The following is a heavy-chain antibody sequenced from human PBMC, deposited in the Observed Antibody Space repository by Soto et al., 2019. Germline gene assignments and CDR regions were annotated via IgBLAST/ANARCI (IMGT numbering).Heavy chain of an antibody. CDR3: TTDSYSSIIVVRFDY. J-gene: IGHJ4*01. CDR2: IKSKNDGGTP. CDR1: GFTFNNAW. D-gene: IGHD3-22*01. V-gene: IGHV3-15*07. Sequence: GGSLRLSCAASGFTFNNAWINWVRQAPGKGLEWVGRIKSKNDGGTPDYDAPEKGRFAISRDDSKNKVYLQMNSLKTEDTCIYYCTTDSYSSIIVVRFDYWGHGTLVTVSS.